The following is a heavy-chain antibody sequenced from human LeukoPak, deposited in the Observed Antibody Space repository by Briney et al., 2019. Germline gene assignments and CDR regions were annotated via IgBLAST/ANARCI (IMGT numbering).Heavy chain of an antibody. CDR3: ARDPGSSWYYYYMDV. CDR1: GFTFSSYW. J-gene: IGHJ6*03. D-gene: IGHD6-13*01. V-gene: IGHV3-7*01. CDR2: IKQDGSEK. Sequence: GGSLRLSCAASGFTFSSYWMSWVRQAPGKGLEWVANIKQDGSEKYYVDSVKGRFTISRDNAKNTLYLQMNSLRAEDTAVYYCARDPGSSWYYYYMDVWGKGTTVTISS.